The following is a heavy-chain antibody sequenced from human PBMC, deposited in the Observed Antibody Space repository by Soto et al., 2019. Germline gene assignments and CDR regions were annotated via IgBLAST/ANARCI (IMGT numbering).Heavy chain of an antibody. Sequence: HGVSLRLCCAASRFTFSSYSMNWVRKAPGKGLEWVSYISSSSSTIYYADSVKGRFTISRDNAKDSLYLQMNSLRAEDTAVYYCARDPGYGDYVFDYWGQGTLVTVSS. D-gene: IGHD4-17*01. V-gene: IGHV3-48*01. J-gene: IGHJ4*02. CDR2: ISSSSSTI. CDR3: ARDPGYGDYVFDY. CDR1: RFTFSSYS.